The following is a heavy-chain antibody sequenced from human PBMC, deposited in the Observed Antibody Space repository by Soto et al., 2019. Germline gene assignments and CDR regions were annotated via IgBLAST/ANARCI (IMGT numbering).Heavy chain of an antibody. V-gene: IGHV1-24*01. CDR1: GYRLTELS. J-gene: IGHJ3*02. CDR3: ATIRPYYYATGAFDI. D-gene: IGHD3-10*01. CDR2: FDPEDGET. Sequence: ASVKVSCRVSGYRLTELSMHWVRQAPGKGLEWMGGFDPEDGETIYTQKFQGRVTMTEDTSTDTAYMELSSLRSEDTAVYYCATIRPYYYATGAFDIWGQGTMVTGSS.